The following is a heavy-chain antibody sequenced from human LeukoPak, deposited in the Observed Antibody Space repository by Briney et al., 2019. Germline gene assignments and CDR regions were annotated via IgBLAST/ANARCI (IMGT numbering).Heavy chain of an antibody. Sequence: GGSLRLSCAASGFTFSSYWMTWVRQAPGKGLEWVGNVKQDGSENYYADSVKGRFTISRDNAKNSLYLQMNSLRAEDTAVYYCVRDFRFLDDYWGQGTLVTVSS. V-gene: IGHV3-7*01. CDR3: VRDFRFLDDY. CDR1: GFTFSSYW. CDR2: VKQDGSEN. J-gene: IGHJ4*02. D-gene: IGHD3-3*01.